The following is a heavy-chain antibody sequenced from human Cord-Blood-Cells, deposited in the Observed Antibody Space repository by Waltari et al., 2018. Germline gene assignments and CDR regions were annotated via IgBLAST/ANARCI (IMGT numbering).Heavy chain of an antibody. CDR2: INHSGST. CDR1: GGSFSGYY. CDR3: ASKNWGTLSSGVVSNWFDP. V-gene: IGHV4-34*01. Sequence: QVQLQQWGAGLLKPSETLSLTCAVYGGSFSGYYWSWIRQPPGKGLEWIGEINHSGSTNYNPSLKSRVTISVDTSKNQFSLKLSSVTAADTAVYYCASKNWGTLSSGVVSNWFDPWGQGTLVTVSS. J-gene: IGHJ5*02. D-gene: IGHD3-16*01.